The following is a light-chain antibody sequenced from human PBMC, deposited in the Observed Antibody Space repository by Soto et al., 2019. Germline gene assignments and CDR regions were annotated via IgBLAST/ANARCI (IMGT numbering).Light chain of an antibody. CDR2: GAS. V-gene: IGKV3-15*01. Sequence: EIVMTQSPATLSVSPGERATLSCRASQSVNSDLAWYRQKPGQASRLLIYGASTRATGIPARFSGSGSGTEFTLTISSLQSEDFAVYYCQQYNNWPLTFGGGTKVEIK. CDR3: QQYNNWPLT. CDR1: QSVNSD. J-gene: IGKJ4*01.